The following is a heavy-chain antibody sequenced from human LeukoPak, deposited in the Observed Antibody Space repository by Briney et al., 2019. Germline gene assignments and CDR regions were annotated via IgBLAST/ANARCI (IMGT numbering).Heavy chain of an antibody. CDR1: GFTFSSYA. CDR2: ISGSGGST. Sequence: GGSLRLSCAASGFTFSSYAMSWVRQAPGKGLEWVSAISGSGGSTYYADSVKGRFTISRDNSKNTLYLQMNSLRAEDTAVYYCARTMIVVDHLAAFDIWGQGTMVTVSS. V-gene: IGHV3-23*01. D-gene: IGHD3-22*01. CDR3: ARTMIVVDHLAAFDI. J-gene: IGHJ3*02.